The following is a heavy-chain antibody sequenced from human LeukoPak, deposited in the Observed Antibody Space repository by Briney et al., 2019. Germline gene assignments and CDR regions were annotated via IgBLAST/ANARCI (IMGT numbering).Heavy chain of an antibody. CDR1: GFTFSSYE. D-gene: IGHD5-18*01. V-gene: IGHV3-48*03. CDR2: ISSSGSTI. Sequence: QPGGSLRLSCAASGFTFSSYEMNWVRQAPGKGLEWVSYISSSGSTIYYADSVKGRFTISRDNAKNSLYLQMNSLRAEDTAVYYCARGAYSYGWGEGYYMDVWGKGTTVTISS. CDR3: ARGAYSYGWGEGYYMDV. J-gene: IGHJ6*03.